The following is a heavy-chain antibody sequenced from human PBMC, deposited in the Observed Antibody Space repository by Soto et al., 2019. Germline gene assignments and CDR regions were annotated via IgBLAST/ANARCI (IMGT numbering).Heavy chain of an antibody. CDR2: ISYDGSNK. D-gene: IGHD2-15*01. J-gene: IGHJ4*02. V-gene: IGHV3-30*18. CDR1: GFTFSTYG. Sequence: VESGGGVVQPGRSLRLSCAASGFTFSTYGMHWVRQAPGKGLEWVAVISYDGSNKYYADSVKGRSTISRDNSKNTLYLQVNSLRAEDTAVYYCAKDRGYCNGGSCYSADYWGQGTLATVSS. CDR3: AKDRGYCNGGSCYSADY.